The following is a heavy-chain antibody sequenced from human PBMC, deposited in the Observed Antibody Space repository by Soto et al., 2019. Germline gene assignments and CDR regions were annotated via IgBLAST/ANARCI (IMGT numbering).Heavy chain of an antibody. CDR3: AKDRRNWNRLYYYYGMDV. J-gene: IGHJ6*02. D-gene: IGHD1-1*01. CDR1: GYTFTSYD. CDR2: MNPSSGDT. Sequence: ASVKVSCKASGYTFTSYDINWVRQATGRGLEWMGWMNPSSGDTGFAQKFQGRVTMTRDTSISTAYMELSSLQSEDTAVYYCAKDRRNWNRLYYYYGMDVWGQGTTVTVSS. V-gene: IGHV1-8*01.